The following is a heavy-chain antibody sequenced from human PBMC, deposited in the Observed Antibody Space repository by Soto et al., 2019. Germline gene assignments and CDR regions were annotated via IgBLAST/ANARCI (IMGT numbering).Heavy chain of an antibody. D-gene: IGHD3-16*02. CDR3: AKLVVITFGGVIVIPGSNRDDAFDI. CDR1: GFTFSSYA. Sequence: GGSLRLSCAASGFTFSSYAMSWVRKAPGKGLEWVSAVSGSGGSTYYADSVKGRFTISRDNTKNTLYLKMNSLRAEDTAVYYCAKLVVITFGGVIVIPGSNRDDAFDIWGQGTMVTVSS. J-gene: IGHJ3*02. CDR2: VSGSGGST. V-gene: IGHV3-23*01.